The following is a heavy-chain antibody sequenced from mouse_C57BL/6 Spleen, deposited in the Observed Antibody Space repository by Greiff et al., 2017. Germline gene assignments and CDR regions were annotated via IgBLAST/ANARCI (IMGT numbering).Heavy chain of an antibody. CDR1: GYTFTSYW. V-gene: IGHV1-55*01. D-gene: IGHD1-1*01. CDR3: ARHYYGSREVDY. Sequence: VQLQQPGAELVKPGASVTMSCKASGYTFTSYWLTWLKQRPGQGLEWIGDIYPGSGSTNYNEKFKSKATLTVDTSSSTAYMQLSSLTSEDSAVYYCARHYYGSREVDYWGQGTTLTVSS. CDR2: IYPGSGST. J-gene: IGHJ2*01.